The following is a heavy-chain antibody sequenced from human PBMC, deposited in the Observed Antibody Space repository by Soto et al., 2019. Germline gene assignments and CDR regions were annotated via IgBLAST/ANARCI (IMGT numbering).Heavy chain of an antibody. CDR2: LIPIFGTA. Sequence: QVQLVQSGAEVKKPGSSVKVSCKASGGTFSSYAISWVRQAPGQGLEWMGGLIPIFGTANYAQKFQGRVTITADEYKSTADMELSSLRSEDTAVYYCARDRHGVHYYYGMDVWGQGTTVTVSS. J-gene: IGHJ6*02. CDR1: GGTFSSYA. D-gene: IGHD3-3*01. V-gene: IGHV1-69*12. CDR3: ARDRHGVHYYYGMDV.